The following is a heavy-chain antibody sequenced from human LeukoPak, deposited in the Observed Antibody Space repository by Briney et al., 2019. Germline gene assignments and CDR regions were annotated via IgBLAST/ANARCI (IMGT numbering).Heavy chain of an antibody. Sequence: ETLTLSCATSGLTFNGYNWSWIRQPPGKGLEWISYITRTSSTTSYAASVKGRFSISVDTSKNPLYLQMRTLTAADTAVYYCVRARPRCYMYVWGKGTTVTVSS. V-gene: IGHV3-48*01. CDR3: VRARPRCYMYV. CDR2: ITRTSSTT. J-gene: IGHJ6*03. CDR1: GLTFNGYN.